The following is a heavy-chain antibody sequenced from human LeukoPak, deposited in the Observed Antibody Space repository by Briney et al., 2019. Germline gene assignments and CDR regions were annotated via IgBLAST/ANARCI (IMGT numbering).Heavy chain of an antibody. CDR3: ARFRHVAVAGTPHFDF. J-gene: IGHJ4*02. V-gene: IGHV1-2*02. D-gene: IGHD6-19*01. CDR2: INPNSGGT. Sequence: GASVKVSCKASGHTFTDYHIHWVRQAPGQGLEWMGWINPNSGGTNYAEKFHGRVTMTRDTSITTAYMELRGLRSADTAVYYCARFRHVAVAGTPHFDFWGQGTLVTVSS. CDR1: GHTFTDYH.